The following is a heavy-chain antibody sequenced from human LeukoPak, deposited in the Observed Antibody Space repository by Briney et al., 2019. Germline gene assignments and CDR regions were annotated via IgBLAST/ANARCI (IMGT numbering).Heavy chain of an antibody. D-gene: IGHD6-19*01. CDR1: GYTFTSYG. V-gene: IGHV1-69*05. CDR2: IIPIFGTA. J-gene: IGHJ4*02. Sequence: GASVKVSCKASGYTFTSYGISWVRQAPGQGLEWMGGIIPIFGTANYAQKFQGRVTITTDESTSTAYMELSSLRSEDTAVYYCARGGGGQWLVNRYYFDYWGQGTLVTVSS. CDR3: ARGGGGQWLVNRYYFDY.